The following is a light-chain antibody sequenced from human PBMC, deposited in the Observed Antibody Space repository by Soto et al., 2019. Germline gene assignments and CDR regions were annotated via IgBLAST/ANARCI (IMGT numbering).Light chain of an antibody. J-gene: IGLJ1*01. CDR3: AAWDDSLNGYV. Sequence: QPVLTQPPSASGTPGQRVTISCSGSSSNIGSNTVNWYHQLPGTAPKLLIYGNNQRPSGVPGRFSGSKSGTSASLAISGLQSEDEADYYCAAWDDSLNGYVFGSGTKLTVL. CDR1: SSNIGSNT. V-gene: IGLV1-44*01. CDR2: GNN.